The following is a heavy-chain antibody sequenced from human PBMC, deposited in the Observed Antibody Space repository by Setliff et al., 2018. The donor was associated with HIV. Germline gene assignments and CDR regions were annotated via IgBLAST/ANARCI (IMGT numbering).Heavy chain of an antibody. CDR2: IIPILGIA. J-gene: IGHJ4*02. V-gene: IGHV1-69*10. Sequence: ASVKVSCKASGGTFSSYAISWVRQAPGQGLEWMGGIIPILGIANYAQKFQGRVTITADKSTSTAYMELSSRRSEDTAVYYCARFLGGSYYYFDYGGQGTLVTVSS. CDR3: ARFLGGSYYYFDY. CDR1: GGTFSSYA. D-gene: IGHD1-26*01.